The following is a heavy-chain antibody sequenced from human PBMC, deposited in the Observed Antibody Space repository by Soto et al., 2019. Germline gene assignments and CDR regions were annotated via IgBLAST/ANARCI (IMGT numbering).Heavy chain of an antibody. J-gene: IGHJ3*02. CDR3: ARTNQGGDPFYVTDAFDI. V-gene: IGHV1-69*12. D-gene: IGHD2-21*02. CDR2: IIPIFGTA. Sequence: QVQLVQSGAEVKKPGSSVKVSCKASGGTFSSYAISWVRQAPGQGLEWMGGIIPIFGTANYAQKFQGRVTITADESTSTAYMELSSLRSEDTAVYYCARTNQGGDPFYVTDAFDIWGQGTMVTVSS. CDR1: GGTFSSYA.